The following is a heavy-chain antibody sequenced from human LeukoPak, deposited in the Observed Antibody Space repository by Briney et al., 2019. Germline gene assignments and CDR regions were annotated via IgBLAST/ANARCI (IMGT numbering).Heavy chain of an antibody. J-gene: IGHJ5*02. CDR3: ARDERDCSSTSCYWGNWFDP. CDR2: INHSGST. Sequence: PGGSLRLSCAASGFTFSNYAMSWIRQPPGKGLEWIGEINHSGSTNYHPSLKSGVTISVDTSKHQFSLKLSSVTAAGTAVYYCARDERDCSSTSCYWGNWFDPWGQGTLVTVSS. V-gene: IGHV4-34*01. D-gene: IGHD2-2*01. CDR1: GFTFSNYA.